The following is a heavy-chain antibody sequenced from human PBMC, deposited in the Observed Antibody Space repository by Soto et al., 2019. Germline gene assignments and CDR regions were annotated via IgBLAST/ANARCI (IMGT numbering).Heavy chain of an antibody. Sequence: VGALRLSCAVSGFTFSSYGMHWVRQAPGKGLEWVALIWYDGGNKYYADSVKGRFTISRDNSKNTLYLQMNSLRAEDTAVYYCARDLRITMLRGPSPGYWGQGTLVTVSS. CDR2: IWYDGGNK. CDR1: GFTFSSYG. V-gene: IGHV3-33*01. D-gene: IGHD3-10*01. J-gene: IGHJ4*02. CDR3: ARDLRITMLRGPSPGY.